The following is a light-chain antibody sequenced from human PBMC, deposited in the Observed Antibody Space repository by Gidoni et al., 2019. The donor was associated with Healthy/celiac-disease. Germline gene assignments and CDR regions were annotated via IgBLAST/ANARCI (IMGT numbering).Light chain of an antibody. V-gene: IGKV3-15*01. CDR1: LSVSSN. J-gene: IGKJ3*01. CDR3: QQYNNRPLVT. CDR2: GAS. Sequence: EIVMMQSPATLSVSPGGRTTLTGRACLSVSSNLAWYQQKPGKAPRLLIYGASTRATGSPARFSGSGCGTEFTLTISSRQSEDYAVYYCQQYNNRPLVTFGPGTKVDIK.